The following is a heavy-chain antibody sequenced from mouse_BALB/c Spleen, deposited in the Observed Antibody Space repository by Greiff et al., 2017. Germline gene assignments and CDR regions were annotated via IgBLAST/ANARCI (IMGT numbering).Heavy chain of an antibody. J-gene: IGHJ1*01. Sequence: EVQLQESGPGLVKPSQSLSLTCTVTGYSITSDYAWNWIRQFPGNKLEWMGYISYSGSTSYNPSLKSRISITRDTSKNQFFLQLNSVTTEDTATYYCARKDAGYYYGSNWYFDVWGAGTTVTVSS. CDR3: ARKDAGYYYGSNWYFDV. V-gene: IGHV3-2*02. CDR2: ISYSGST. D-gene: IGHD1-1*01. CDR1: GYSITSDYA.